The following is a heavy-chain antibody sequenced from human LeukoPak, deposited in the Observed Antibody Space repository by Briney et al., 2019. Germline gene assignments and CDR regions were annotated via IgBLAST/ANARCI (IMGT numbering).Heavy chain of an antibody. CDR2: ISYDGSNK. CDR1: GFTFSSYA. V-gene: IGHV3-30*01. CDR3: ARGPTSYYYGSGSYHY. D-gene: IGHD3-10*01. Sequence: PGRSLRLSCAASGFTFSSYAMHWVRQAPGKGLEWVAVISYDGSNKYYADSVKGRFTISRDNSKNTLYLQMNSLRAEDTAVYYCARGPTSYYYGSGSYHYWGQGTLVTVSS. J-gene: IGHJ4*02.